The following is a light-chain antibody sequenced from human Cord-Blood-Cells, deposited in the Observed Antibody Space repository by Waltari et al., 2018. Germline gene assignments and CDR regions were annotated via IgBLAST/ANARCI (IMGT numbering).Light chain of an antibody. Sequence: QSALTQPAPVSGSPGQSITISCPGTSRDVGGYNYVSCDQSHPGKAPKLMIYDVSKPPSGVSNRFSGSKSGNTASLTISGLQAEDEADYYCSSYTSSSTWVFGGGTKLTVL. J-gene: IGLJ3*02. CDR3: SSYTSSSTWV. CDR2: DVS. CDR1: SRDVGGYNY. V-gene: IGLV2-14*01.